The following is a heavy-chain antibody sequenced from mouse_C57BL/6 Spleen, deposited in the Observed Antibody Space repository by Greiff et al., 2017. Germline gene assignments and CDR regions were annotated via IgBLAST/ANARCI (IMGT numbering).Heavy chain of an antibody. J-gene: IGHJ1*03. CDR1: GYTFTSYW. Sequence: QVQLQQSGAELVKPGASVKLSCKASGYTFTSYWMHWVKQRPGQGLEWIGMIHPNSGSTNYNEKFKSKATLTVDKSSSTAYMQRSSLTSEDSAVYYCARPLGNWYFDVWGTGTTVTVSS. CDR2: IHPNSGST. V-gene: IGHV1-64*01. D-gene: IGHD4-1*01. CDR3: ARPLGNWYFDV.